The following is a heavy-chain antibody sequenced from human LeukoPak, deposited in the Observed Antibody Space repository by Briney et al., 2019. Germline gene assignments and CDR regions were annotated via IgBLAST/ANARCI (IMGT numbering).Heavy chain of an antibody. V-gene: IGHV4-59*01. Sequence: SETLSLTCTVSGGSISSYYWSWIRQPPGKGLEWIGYIYYSGSTNYNPSLKSRVTISVDTSKNQFSLKLSSVTAADTAVYYCARANYSNYYYYYGMDVWGQGTTVTVPS. D-gene: IGHD4-11*01. CDR3: ARANYSNYYYYYGMDV. CDR1: GGSISSYY. J-gene: IGHJ6*02. CDR2: IYYSGST.